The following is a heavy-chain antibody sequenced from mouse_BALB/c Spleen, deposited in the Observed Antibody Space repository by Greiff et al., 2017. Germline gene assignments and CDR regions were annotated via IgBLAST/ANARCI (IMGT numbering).Heavy chain of an antibody. V-gene: IGHV1-53*01. CDR3: ARHEMITHYFDY. CDR2: INPSNGGT. CDR1: GYTFTSYY. Sequence: VQLQQSGAELVKPGASVKLSCKASGYTFTSYYMYWVKQRPGQGLEWIGEINPSNGGTNFNEKFKDKATLTADKSSSTVYMELSRLTSEDSAVYFCARHEMITHYFDYWGQGTTLTVSS. J-gene: IGHJ2*01. D-gene: IGHD2-4*01.